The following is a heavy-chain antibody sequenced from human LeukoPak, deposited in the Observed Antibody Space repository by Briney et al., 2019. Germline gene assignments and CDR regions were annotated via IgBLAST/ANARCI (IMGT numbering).Heavy chain of an antibody. CDR2: IIPIFGTA. D-gene: IGHD3-10*01. Sequence: SVKVSCKACGCTFSSYAISWVRQAPGQGLEWMGGIIPIFGTANYAQKFQGRVTITADESTSTAYMELSSVRSEDTAVYYCARAFRDPGYFDLWGRGTLVTVSS. J-gene: IGHJ2*01. CDR3: ARAFRDPGYFDL. CDR1: GCTFSSYA. V-gene: IGHV1-69*01.